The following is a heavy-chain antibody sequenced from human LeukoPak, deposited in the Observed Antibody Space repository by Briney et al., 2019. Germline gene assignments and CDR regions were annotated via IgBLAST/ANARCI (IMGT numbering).Heavy chain of an antibody. Sequence: GGSLRLSCAASGFTFSSYAMHWVRQAPGKGLERVAVISYDGSNKYYADSVKGRFTISRDNSKNTLYLQMNSLRAEDTAVYYCASTSIVRGVYWGQGTLVTVSS. CDR1: GFTFSSYA. CDR2: ISYDGSNK. J-gene: IGHJ4*02. D-gene: IGHD1-26*01. CDR3: ASTSIVRGVY. V-gene: IGHV3-30-3*01.